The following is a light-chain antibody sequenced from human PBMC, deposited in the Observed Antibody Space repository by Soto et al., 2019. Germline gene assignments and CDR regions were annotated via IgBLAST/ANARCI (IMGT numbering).Light chain of an antibody. CDR3: QSYESSLSGWV. CDR2: ANN. V-gene: IGLV1-40*01. J-gene: IGLJ3*02. CDR1: SSNIGAGYD. Sequence: QPVLTQPPSVPGAPGQRVTISCTGSSSNIGAGYDVHWYQQLPGTAPKLLIYANNNRPSGVPDRFSGSKSGTSASLAITGLQAEDEADYYCQSYESSLSGWVFGGGTKLTVL.